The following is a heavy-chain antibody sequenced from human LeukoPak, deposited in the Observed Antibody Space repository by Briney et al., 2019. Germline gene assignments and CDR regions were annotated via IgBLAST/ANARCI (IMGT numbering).Heavy chain of an antibody. CDR2: INAGNGNT. CDR1: GYTFTSYA. CDR3: ARDDSSSWEDYYYYYGMDV. J-gene: IGHJ6*02. Sequence: EASVKVSCKASGYTFTSYAMHWVRQAPGQRLEWMGWINAGNGNTKYSQKFQGRVTITRDTSASTAYMQLSSLRSEDTAVYYCARDDSSSWEDYYYYYGMDVWGQGTTVTVSS. V-gene: IGHV1-3*01. D-gene: IGHD6-13*01.